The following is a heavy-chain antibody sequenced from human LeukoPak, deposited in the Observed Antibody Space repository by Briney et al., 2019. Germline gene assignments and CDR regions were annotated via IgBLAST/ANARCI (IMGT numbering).Heavy chain of an antibody. CDR2: IYPGDSDT. CDR3: ARSESGTLNWFDP. CDR1: GYTFTSYW. J-gene: IGHJ5*02. Sequence: GESLKISCKASGYTFTSYWIAWVRQLPGKGLDWMGIIYPGDSDTRYSPSFQGQVTISADKSFTTVFLQWSSLKASDTAMYYCARSESGTLNWFDPWGQGTLVTVSS. V-gene: IGHV5-51*01.